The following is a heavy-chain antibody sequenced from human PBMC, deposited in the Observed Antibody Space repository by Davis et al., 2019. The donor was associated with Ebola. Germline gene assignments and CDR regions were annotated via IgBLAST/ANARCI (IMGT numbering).Heavy chain of an antibody. D-gene: IGHD3-10*01. V-gene: IGHV3-74*01. CDR2: VNLDGSGT. Sequence: GESLKISCAASGFTFSNYWMHWVRQTPGKGLVWVSRVNLDGSGTSYADSVRGRFTISRDNAKNTLILQLNSLRAEDTAIYYCAKEELKVFDYWGQGTLVTVSS. CDR3: AKEELKVFDY. CDR1: GFTFSNYW. J-gene: IGHJ4*02.